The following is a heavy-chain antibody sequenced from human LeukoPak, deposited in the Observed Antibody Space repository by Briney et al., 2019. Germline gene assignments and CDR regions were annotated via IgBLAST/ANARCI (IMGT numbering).Heavy chain of an antibody. V-gene: IGHV1-3*01. D-gene: IGHD3-22*01. CDR2: INAGNGNT. CDR3: ARVGSGYYLPPFAY. J-gene: IGHJ4*02. CDR1: GYTFTSYA. Sequence: ASVKVSCKASGYTFTSYAMHWVRQAPGQRLEWMGWINAGNGNTKYSQKFQGRVTITRDTSASTAYMELSSLRAEDTAVYYCARVGSGYYLPPFAYWGQGTLVTVSS.